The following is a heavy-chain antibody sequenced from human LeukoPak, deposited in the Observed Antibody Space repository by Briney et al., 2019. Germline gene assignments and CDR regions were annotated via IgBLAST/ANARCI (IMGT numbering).Heavy chain of an antibody. Sequence: GGSLRLSCAASGFTFSSYAMHWVRQAPGKGLEWVAVISYDGSNKYYADSVKGRFTISRDNSKNTLYLQMNSLRAEDTAVYYCAKDPYSGSYSNWFGPWGQGTLVTVSS. CDR2: ISYDGSNK. CDR1: GFTFSSYA. J-gene: IGHJ5*02. CDR3: AKDPYSGSYSNWFGP. D-gene: IGHD1-26*01. V-gene: IGHV3-30-3*01.